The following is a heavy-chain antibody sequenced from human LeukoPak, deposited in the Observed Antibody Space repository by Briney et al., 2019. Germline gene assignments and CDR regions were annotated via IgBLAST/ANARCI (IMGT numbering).Heavy chain of an antibody. Sequence: PSETLSLTCTVSGGSISSYYWSWIRQPPGKGLEWIGYIYYSGSTNYNPSLKSRVTISVDTSKNQFSLKLSSVTAADTAVYYCARGVVVAAITDYWSQGTLVTVSS. V-gene: IGHV4-59*01. D-gene: IGHD2-15*01. J-gene: IGHJ4*02. CDR2: IYYSGST. CDR1: GGSISSYY. CDR3: ARGVVVAAITDY.